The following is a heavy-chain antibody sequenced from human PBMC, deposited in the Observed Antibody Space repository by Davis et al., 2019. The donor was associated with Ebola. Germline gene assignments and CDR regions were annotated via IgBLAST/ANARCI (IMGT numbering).Heavy chain of an antibody. CDR3: VRTTGYYFHNMDV. CDR2: ISSNGGST. CDR1: GFTFNNYA. D-gene: IGHD1-14*01. Sequence: GESLKISCSASGFTFNNYAMNWVRQAPGKGLEYVSAISSNGGSTYYADSVKGRFTISRDNSKNTLSLQMNSLRTEDTAVYYCVRTTGYYFHNMDVWGQGTTVTVS. V-gene: IGHV3-64*04. J-gene: IGHJ6*03.